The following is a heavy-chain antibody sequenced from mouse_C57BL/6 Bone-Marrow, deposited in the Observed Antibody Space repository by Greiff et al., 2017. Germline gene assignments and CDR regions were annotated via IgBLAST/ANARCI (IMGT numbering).Heavy chain of an antibody. Sequence: QVHVKQSGAELARPGASVKLSCKASGYTFTSYGISWVKQRTGQGLEWIGEIYPRSGNTYYNEKFKGKATLTADKSSSTAYMELRSLTSEDSAVYFCARSGNYGPFAYWGQGTLVTVSA. J-gene: IGHJ3*01. CDR1: GYTFTSYG. CDR3: ARSGNYGPFAY. D-gene: IGHD1-1*01. V-gene: IGHV1-81*01. CDR2: IYPRSGNT.